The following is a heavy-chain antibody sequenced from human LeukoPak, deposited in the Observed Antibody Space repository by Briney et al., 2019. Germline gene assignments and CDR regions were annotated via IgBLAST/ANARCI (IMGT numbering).Heavy chain of an antibody. J-gene: IGHJ4*02. CDR1: GYTFTTYD. CDR3: NAESMSRKEKVDY. D-gene: IGHD6-6*01. Sequence: GASVKVSCKASGYTFTTYDINWVRQATGQGLEWMGIINPSGGSTSYAQKFQGRVTMTRDTSTSTVYMELSSLRSEDTAVYYCNAESMSRKEKVDYWGQGTLVTVSS. V-gene: IGHV1-46*01. CDR2: INPSGGST.